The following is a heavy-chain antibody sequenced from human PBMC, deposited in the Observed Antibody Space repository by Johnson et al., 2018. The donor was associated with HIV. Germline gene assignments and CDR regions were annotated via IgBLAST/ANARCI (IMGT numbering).Heavy chain of an antibody. CDR1: GFTFSTHG. D-gene: IGHD7-27*01. Sequence: QVQLVESGGGWTQPGGSLRLSCAASGFTFSTHGMNWVRQAPGKGLEWVAFTRHDENSKYYAEYVKGRFTISRNNSKNTLYLQMNSLRAEDTAVYYCTGGRDLRAFDIWGQGTMVTVSS. J-gene: IGHJ3*02. V-gene: IGHV3-30*02. CDR3: TGGRDLRAFDI. CDR2: TRHDENSK.